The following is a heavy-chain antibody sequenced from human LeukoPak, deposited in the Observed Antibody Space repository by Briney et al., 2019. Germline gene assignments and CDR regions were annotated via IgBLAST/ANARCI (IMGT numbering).Heavy chain of an antibody. V-gene: IGHV3-11*01. J-gene: IGHJ4*02. CDR3: AREMEGDYGSGTFFDL. CDR1: EFLFSDYY. D-gene: IGHD3-10*01. CDR2: ISYSSSTI. Sequence: GGSVRLSCGASEFLFSDYYVSWIRQATGKGLEGVSYISYSSSTIFYADSVKGRFTISSDNVKNSLYLQMNGLRAEDTAVYYCAREMEGDYGSGTFFDLWGQGNMVTDSP.